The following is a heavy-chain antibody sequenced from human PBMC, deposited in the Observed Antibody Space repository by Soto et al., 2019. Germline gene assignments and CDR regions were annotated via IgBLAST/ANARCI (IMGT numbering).Heavy chain of an antibody. CDR1: GGSISSYY. J-gene: IGHJ6*03. V-gene: IGHV4-59*08. CDR3: ARRSSIAARYDDYYYYMDV. CDR2: IYYSGST. D-gene: IGHD6-6*01. Sequence: PSETLSLTCTVSGGSISSYYLSWIRQPPGKGLEWIGYIYYSGSTNYNPSLKSRVTISVDTSKNQFSLKLSSVTAADTAVYYCARRSSIAARYDDYYYYMDVWGKGTTVTVSS.